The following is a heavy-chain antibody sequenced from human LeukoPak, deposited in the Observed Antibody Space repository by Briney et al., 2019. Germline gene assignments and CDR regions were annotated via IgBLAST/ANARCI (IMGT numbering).Heavy chain of an antibody. V-gene: IGHV1-18*01. Sequence: GASVKVSCKASGYTFTSYGIIWVRQAPGQGLEWMGWISAYNGNTNYAQKLQGRVTITTDESTRTAYTDLSSLTSEDTAVYYCARGSWDDVGYYYYYYMDVWGKGSTVTVPS. J-gene: IGHJ6*03. CDR1: GYTFTSYG. D-gene: IGHD1-1*01. CDR3: ARGSWDDVGYYYYYYMDV. CDR2: ISAYNGNT.